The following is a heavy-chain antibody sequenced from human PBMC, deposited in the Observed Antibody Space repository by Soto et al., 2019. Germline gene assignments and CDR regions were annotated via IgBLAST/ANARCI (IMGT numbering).Heavy chain of an antibody. Sequence: QGQLVQSGPEVKKSGASVKVSCKASGYTFSRYGISWVRQAPGQGLEWMGWISGYNGDTKYAQKVQGRVTMTIDTSTYTAYMELRILTSDDTAIYYCAKNGQPPYYYYGMDVWGQGTTVTVSS. CDR1: GYTFSRYG. V-gene: IGHV1-18*01. J-gene: IGHJ6*02. D-gene: IGHD2-8*01. CDR3: AKNGQPPYYYYGMDV. CDR2: ISGYNGDT.